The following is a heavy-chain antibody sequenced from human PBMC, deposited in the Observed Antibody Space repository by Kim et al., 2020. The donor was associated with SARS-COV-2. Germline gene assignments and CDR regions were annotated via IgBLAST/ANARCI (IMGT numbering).Heavy chain of an antibody. D-gene: IGHD2-2*01. CDR3: AKGSSPSWRSGFDP. J-gene: IGHJ5*02. Sequence: GGSLRLSCAASGFTFSSYGMSWARQAPGKGLEWVSTFSDSGSTTYYADSVKGRFTISRDNSKNILYLQMNSLRAEDTATYYCAKGSSPSWRSGFDPWGQGTLVTVSS. CDR1: GFTFSSYG. CDR2: FSDSGSTT. V-gene: IGHV3-23*01.